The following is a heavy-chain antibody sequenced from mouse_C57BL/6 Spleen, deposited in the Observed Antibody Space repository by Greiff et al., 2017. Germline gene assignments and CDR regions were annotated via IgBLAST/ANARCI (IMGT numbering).Heavy chain of an antibody. CDR3: TEYSNYENWYFDV. D-gene: IGHD2-5*01. V-gene: IGHV14-4*01. Sequence: EVQLQQSGAELVRPGASVKLSCTASGFTFTDDYMHWVKQRPEQGLEWIGWIDPENGATEYASKFQGKATITADTSSNTAYLQLSSLTSEDTAVYDGTEYSNYENWYFDVWGTGTTVTVSS. J-gene: IGHJ1*03. CDR2: IDPENGAT. CDR1: GFTFTDDY.